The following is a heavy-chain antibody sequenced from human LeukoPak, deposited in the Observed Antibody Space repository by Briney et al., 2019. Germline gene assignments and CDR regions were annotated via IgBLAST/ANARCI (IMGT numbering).Heavy chain of an antibody. D-gene: IGHD3-3*01. Sequence: ASVKASCKASGYSFSSHDISWVRQAAGQGLEWMGWMNPSSGKTGYAQQFQGRVTISRDASLSTAYMELSSLTSEDTAVYFCARGGINFSSLEFLLDFWGQRTLVTVSS. CDR2: MNPSSGKT. J-gene: IGHJ4*02. V-gene: IGHV1-8*03. CDR1: GYSFSSHD. CDR3: ARGGINFSSLEFLLDF.